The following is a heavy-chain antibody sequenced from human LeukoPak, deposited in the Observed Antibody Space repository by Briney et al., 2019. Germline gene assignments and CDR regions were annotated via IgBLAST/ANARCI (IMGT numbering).Heavy chain of an antibody. D-gene: IGHD6-19*01. CDR1: GFTFSRYG. CDR2: IWYDGSKK. Sequence: GGSLRLSCAVSGFTFSRYGMHWGRQAPGKGLEWVAVIWYDGSKKNYADSVKGRFTISRDNSKNTLNLQMTSLRAEDTAVYYCARVSEDYSSGWYEEYFQYWGQGTLVIVSS. J-gene: IGHJ1*01. V-gene: IGHV3-33*01. CDR3: ARVSEDYSSGWYEEYFQY.